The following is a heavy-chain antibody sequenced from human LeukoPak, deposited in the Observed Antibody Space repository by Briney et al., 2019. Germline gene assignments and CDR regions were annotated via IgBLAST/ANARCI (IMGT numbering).Heavy chain of an antibody. CDR3: AKSRWLQPFYFDY. CDR1: GFTFSTYG. D-gene: IGHD5-24*01. J-gene: IGHJ4*02. V-gene: IGHV3-23*01. Sequence: TGGSLRLSCAASGFTFSTYGMSWVRQAPGKGLEWVSVISGSGGSTNYADSVKGRFTISRDNSKNTLYLQMNSLGAEDTAVYYCAKSRWLQPFYFDYWGQGTLVTASS. CDR2: ISGSGGST.